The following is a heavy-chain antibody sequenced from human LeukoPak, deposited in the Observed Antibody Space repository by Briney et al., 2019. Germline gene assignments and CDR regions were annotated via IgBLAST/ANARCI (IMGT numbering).Heavy chain of an antibody. V-gene: IGHV3-33*01. CDR3: ARVEDYGGNSEAFDI. Sequence: HPGGSLRLSCAASGFTFSSYGMHWVRQAPGKGLEWVAVIWYDGSNKYYADSVKGRFTISRDNSKNTLYLQMNSLRAEDTAVYYCARVEDYGGNSEAFDIWGQGTMVTVSS. J-gene: IGHJ3*02. CDR2: IWYDGSNK. CDR1: GFTFSSYG. D-gene: IGHD4-23*01.